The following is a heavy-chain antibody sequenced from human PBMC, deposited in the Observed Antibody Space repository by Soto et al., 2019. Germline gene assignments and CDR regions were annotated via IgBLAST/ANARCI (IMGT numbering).Heavy chain of an antibody. J-gene: IGHJ4*02. V-gene: IGHV3-13*01. CDR3: ARSTTVTRFDY. D-gene: IGHD4-4*01. Sequence: EVQLVESGGGLVQPGGSLRLSCAASGFTFSSYDMHWVRQAPGKGLEWVSAIGTAGDTYYPGSVKGRFTISRENAKNSLYLQMNSLRAEDTAVYYCARSTTVTRFDYCGQGTLVTVSS. CDR2: IGTAGDT. CDR1: GFTFSSYD.